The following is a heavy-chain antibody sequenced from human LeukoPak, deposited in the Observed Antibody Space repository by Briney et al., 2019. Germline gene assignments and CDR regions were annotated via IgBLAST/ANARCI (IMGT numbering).Heavy chain of an antibody. Sequence: GGSLRLSCAASGFSFSSYWLSWLRQAPGKGLEWVANIKQDGGEKTYVDSVKGRFTISRDNAKNSLYLQMNSLRADDTAVYYCAKGTNIAAGIFDCWGQGTLVTVSS. CDR3: AKGTNIAAGIFDC. CDR1: GFSFSSYW. V-gene: IGHV3-7*04. D-gene: IGHD6-25*01. CDR2: IKQDGGEK. J-gene: IGHJ4*02.